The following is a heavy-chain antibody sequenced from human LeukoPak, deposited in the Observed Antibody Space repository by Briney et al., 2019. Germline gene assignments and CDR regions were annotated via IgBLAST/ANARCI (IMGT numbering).Heavy chain of an antibody. CDR2: IYHSGST. Sequence: SETLSLTCAVSGGSISSGGYSWSWIRQPPGKGLEWIGYIYHSGSTYYNPSLKSRVTISVDRSKNQFSLKLSSVTAADTAVYYCARGDDNAFDIWGQGTMVTVSS. J-gene: IGHJ3*02. CDR3: ARGDDNAFDI. D-gene: IGHD2-21*01. V-gene: IGHV4-30-2*01. CDR1: GGSISSGGYS.